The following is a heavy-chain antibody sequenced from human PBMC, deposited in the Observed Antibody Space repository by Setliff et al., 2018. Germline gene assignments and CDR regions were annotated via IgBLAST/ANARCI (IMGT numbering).Heavy chain of an antibody. CDR1: GYTFTGYY. V-gene: IGHV1-2*02. J-gene: IGHJ3*02. Sequence: ASVKVSCKASGYTFTGYYMHWVRQAPGQGLEWMGWINPNSGGTNYAQKFQGRVTMTRDTSISTAYMELSRLRSDDTAVYYCARGGGSSSWYDAFDILGQGTMVTVSS. D-gene: IGHD6-13*01. CDR3: ARGGGSSSWYDAFDI. CDR2: INPNSGGT.